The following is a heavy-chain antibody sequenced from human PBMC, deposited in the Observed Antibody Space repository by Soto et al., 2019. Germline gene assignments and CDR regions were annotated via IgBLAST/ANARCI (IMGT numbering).Heavy chain of an antibody. V-gene: IGHV1-2*04. CDR3: ARDRYCSGGSCQHDGMDV. CDR1: GYTFTGSY. D-gene: IGHD2-15*01. J-gene: IGHJ6*02. Sequence: GASVKVSCKASGYTFTGSYMHWVRQAPGQGLEWMGWINPNSGGTNYAQKFQGWVTMTRDTSISTAYMELSRLRSDDTAVYYCARDRYCSGGSCQHDGMDVWGQGTTVTVSS. CDR2: INPNSGGT.